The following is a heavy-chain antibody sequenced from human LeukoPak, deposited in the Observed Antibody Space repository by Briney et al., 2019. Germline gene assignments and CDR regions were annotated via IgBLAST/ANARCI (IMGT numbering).Heavy chain of an antibody. V-gene: IGHV4-59*08. J-gene: IGHJ5*02. CDR3: ARHGGNSLAWFDP. CDR2: IYYSGST. CDR1: GGSISSYY. Sequence: SETLSLTCTVSGGSISSYYWSWIRQPPGKGLEWIGYIYYSGSTNYNPSLKSRVTISEDTSKNQSSLKLSSVTAADTAVYYCARHGGNSLAWFDPWGQGTLVTVSS. D-gene: IGHD4-23*01.